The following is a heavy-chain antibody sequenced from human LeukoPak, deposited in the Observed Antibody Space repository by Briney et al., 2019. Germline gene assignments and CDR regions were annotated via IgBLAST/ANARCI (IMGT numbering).Heavy chain of an antibody. J-gene: IGHJ4*02. CDR1: GFAFENYG. D-gene: IGHD3-22*01. CDR2: ITASGDTT. V-gene: IGHV3-23*01. CDR3: ARPNYEDFTAPIDY. Sequence: PGGSLRLSCEASGFAFENYGMNWIRQAPGKGLEWVSAITASGDTTYYADSVKGRFTFSRDNSKNTLYLKMNTLRAEDSAVYYCARPNYEDFTAPIDYWGQGTLVTVSS.